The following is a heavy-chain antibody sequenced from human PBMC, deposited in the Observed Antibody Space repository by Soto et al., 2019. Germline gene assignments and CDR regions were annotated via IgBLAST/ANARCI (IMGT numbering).Heavy chain of an antibody. V-gene: IGHV1-58*02. Sequence: QMQLVQSGPEVKKPGTSVKVSCKASGFTFTSSAMQWVRQARGQRLEWIGWIVVGSGNTNYAQKFQERVTITRDMSTSPAYLGLSSLRSEDTAVYYCAASPSTVDYYYGMDVWGQGTTVTVSS. J-gene: IGHJ6*02. CDR1: GFTFTSSA. CDR2: IVVGSGNT. D-gene: IGHD4-17*01. CDR3: AASPSTVDYYYGMDV.